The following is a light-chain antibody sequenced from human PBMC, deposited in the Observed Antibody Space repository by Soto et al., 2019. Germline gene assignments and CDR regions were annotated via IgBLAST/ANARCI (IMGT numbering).Light chain of an antibody. J-gene: IGKJ1*01. CDR2: WAS. CDR1: RSVFDNFDSKHY. CDR3: HQYYSGRT. V-gene: IGKV4-1*01. Sequence: IVLTQSPDSLAVSLGGRATIHCRSSRSVFDNFDSKHYLAWYQQRPGQPPXLLFYWASTRHSGVPDRFTASGSGADFTLSIKSLKAEDVAIYYCHQYYSGRTVGQGTKVEIK.